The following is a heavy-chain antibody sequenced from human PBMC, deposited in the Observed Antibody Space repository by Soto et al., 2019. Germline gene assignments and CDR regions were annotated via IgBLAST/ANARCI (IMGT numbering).Heavy chain of an antibody. CDR3: TTESDIVVVPAAMRGNAFDI. D-gene: IGHD2-2*01. J-gene: IGHJ3*02. CDR1: GFTFSNAW. Sequence: EVQLVESGGGLVKPGGSLRLSCAASGFTFSNAWMSWVRQAPGKGLEWVGRIKSKTDGGTTDYAAPGKGRFTISRDDSKNKLYLQMNSLKTEDTAVYYCTTESDIVVVPAAMRGNAFDIWGQGTMVTVSS. V-gene: IGHV3-15*01. CDR2: IKSKTDGGTT.